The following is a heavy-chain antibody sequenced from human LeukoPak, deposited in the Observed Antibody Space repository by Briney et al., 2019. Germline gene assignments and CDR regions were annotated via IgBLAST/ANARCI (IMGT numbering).Heavy chain of an antibody. CDR2: ISSSSSYI. CDR1: GFTFSSYS. Sequence: GGSLRLSCAASGFTFSSYSMNWVRQAPGKGLEWVSSISSSSSYIYYADSVKGRFTISRDNAKNSLYLQMNSLRAEDTAVYYCARERTFLEWLFDYWGQGTLVTVSS. J-gene: IGHJ4*02. D-gene: IGHD3-3*01. CDR3: ARERTFLEWLFDY. V-gene: IGHV3-21*01.